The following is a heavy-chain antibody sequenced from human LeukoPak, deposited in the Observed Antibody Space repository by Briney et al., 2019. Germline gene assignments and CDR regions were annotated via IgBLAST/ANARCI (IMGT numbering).Heavy chain of an antibody. CDR1: GFTFSNYN. J-gene: IGHJ4*02. Sequence: GRSLRLSCAASGFTFSNYNMHWDRQAPGKGLEWVTVISYDGNTKYYADSVKGRFTVSRDTSKNALYLQMNSLRAEDTAVYYCAKDGVNGGLFEYWGQGTLVTVSS. D-gene: IGHD4-23*01. CDR3: AKDGVNGGLFEY. V-gene: IGHV3-30*18. CDR2: ISYDGNTK.